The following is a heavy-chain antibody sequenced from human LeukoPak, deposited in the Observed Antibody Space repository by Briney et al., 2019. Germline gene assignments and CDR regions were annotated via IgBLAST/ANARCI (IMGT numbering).Heavy chain of an antibody. CDR3: ARGYCTGGSCSGAWFAP. V-gene: IGHV1-2*02. Sequence: ASVKVSCKASGYTFTGYHIHWVRQAPGQGLEWMGWINPNSGGTNYAQKFQDRVTMTRDTSISTAYIELNSLRSDDTAVYYCARGYCTGGSCSGAWFAPWGQGTLVTVSS. J-gene: IGHJ5*02. D-gene: IGHD2-15*01. CDR1: GYTFTGYH. CDR2: INPNSGGT.